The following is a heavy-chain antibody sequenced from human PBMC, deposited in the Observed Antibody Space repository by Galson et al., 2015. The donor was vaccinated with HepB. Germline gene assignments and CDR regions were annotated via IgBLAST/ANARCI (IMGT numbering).Heavy chain of an antibody. CDR2: IYPGDSDT. J-gene: IGHJ4*02. V-gene: IGHV5-51*01. D-gene: IGHD6-13*01. Sequence: QSGAEVKKPGESLKISCKGSGYSFTSYWIGWVRQMPGKGLEWMGIIYPGDSDTRYSPSFQVQVTISADKSISTAYLQWSSLKASDTAMYYCARHTKRGVGYSSSWYVFDYCGQGTLVTVSS. CDR1: GYSFTSYW. CDR3: ARHTKRGVGYSSSWYVFDY.